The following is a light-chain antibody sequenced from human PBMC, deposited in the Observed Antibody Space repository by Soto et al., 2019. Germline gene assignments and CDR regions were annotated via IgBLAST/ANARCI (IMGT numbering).Light chain of an antibody. Sequence: EIVFTQSPSTLYMSPGERATLSCRASQSVSSYLAWYQQKPGQAPRLLIFGASTRATGIPDRFSGSGSGTEFTLTISSLQSEDFAVYHCQQYNNWPLTFGQGTKVDIK. CDR3: QQYNNWPLT. J-gene: IGKJ1*01. CDR2: GAS. CDR1: QSVSSY. V-gene: IGKV3D-15*01.